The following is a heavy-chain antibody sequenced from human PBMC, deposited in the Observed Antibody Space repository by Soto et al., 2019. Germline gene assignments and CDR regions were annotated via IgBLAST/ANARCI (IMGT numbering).Heavy chain of an antibody. Sequence: ASVKVSCKASGYTFTSYDINWVRQATGQGLEWMGWMNPNSGNTGYAQKFQGRVTMTRNTSISTAYMELSSLRSEDTAVYYCARGVVPAALMTRSYYYYVVGWGKGTTVTVSS. CDR1: GYTFTSYD. D-gene: IGHD2-2*01. CDR2: MNPNSGNT. V-gene: IGHV1-8*01. J-gene: IGHJ6*03. CDR3: ARGVVPAALMTRSYYYYVVG.